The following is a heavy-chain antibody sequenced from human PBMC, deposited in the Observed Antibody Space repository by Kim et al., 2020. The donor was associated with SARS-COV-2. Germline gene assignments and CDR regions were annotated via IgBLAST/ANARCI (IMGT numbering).Heavy chain of an antibody. CDR2: ISGSGGST. J-gene: IGHJ5*02. D-gene: IGHD3-10*01. CDR1: GFTFSSYA. CDR3: AKDHDYYGSGSYYLIPTT. V-gene: IGHV3-23*01. Sequence: GGSLRLSCAASGFTFSSYAMSWVRQAPGKGLEWVSAISGSGGSTYYADSVKGRFTISRDNSKNTLYLQMNSLRAEDTAVYYCAKDHDYYGSGSYYLIPTTWGQRTLVTVSS.